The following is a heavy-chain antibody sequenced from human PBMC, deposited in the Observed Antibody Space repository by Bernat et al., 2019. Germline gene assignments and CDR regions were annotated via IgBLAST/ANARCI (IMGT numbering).Heavy chain of an antibody. Sequence: QVQLVESGGGVVQPGRPLRLSCAASGFTFSSDGMHWVRQAPGKGLEWVTFISYDVDKKYYADYVKGRFTISRDNSKNALSLQMSSLRAEDTAVYYCAKDRSSSWTFDYWGQGTLVIVSS. CDR2: ISYDVDKK. CDR3: AKDRSSSWTFDY. J-gene: IGHJ4*02. CDR1: GFTFSSDG. D-gene: IGHD6-13*01. V-gene: IGHV3-30*18.